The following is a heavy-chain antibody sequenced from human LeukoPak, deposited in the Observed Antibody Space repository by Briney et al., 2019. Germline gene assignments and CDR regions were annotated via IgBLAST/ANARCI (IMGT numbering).Heavy chain of an antibody. CDR2: ISAYNGNT. V-gene: IGHV1-18*01. CDR3: ARAGRIAVASSSPDY. D-gene: IGHD6-19*01. J-gene: IGHJ4*02. CDR1: GYTFTSYG. Sequence: GASVKVSCKASGYTFTSYGISWVRQAPGQGLEWMGWISAYNGNTNYAQKLQGRVTMTTDTSTSTAYMELRSLRSDDTAVYYCARAGRIAVASSSPDYWGQGTLVTVSS.